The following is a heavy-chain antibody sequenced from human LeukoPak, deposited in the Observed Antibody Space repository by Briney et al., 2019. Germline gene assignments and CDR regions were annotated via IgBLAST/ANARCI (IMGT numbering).Heavy chain of an antibody. CDR1: GGSFSGYY. J-gene: IGHJ6*03. CDR3: ARGGENYDILTGYYYYYYMDV. Sequence: SETLSLTCAVYGGSFSGYYWSWIRQPPGKGLEWIGEINHSGSTNYNPSLKSRVTISVDTSKNQFSLKLSSVTAADTAVYYCARGGENYDILTGYYYYYYMDVWGKGTTVTVSS. V-gene: IGHV4-34*01. D-gene: IGHD3-9*01. CDR2: INHSGST.